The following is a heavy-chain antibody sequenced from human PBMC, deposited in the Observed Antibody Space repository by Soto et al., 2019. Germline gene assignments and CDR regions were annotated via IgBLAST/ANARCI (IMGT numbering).Heavy chain of an antibody. CDR2: INWNGGIT. CDR1: GFNFEDYA. CDR3: ARGRGALTVVSNWFDP. Sequence: GGSLRLSCEGFGFNFEDYAMHWIRQAPGKGLEWVSGINWNGGITGYADSVKGRFTVSRDNANNSLHLEMSSLKTEDTALYYCARGRGALTVVSNWFDPWGQGTLVTVSS. J-gene: IGHJ5*02. D-gene: IGHD2-15*01. V-gene: IGHV3-9*01.